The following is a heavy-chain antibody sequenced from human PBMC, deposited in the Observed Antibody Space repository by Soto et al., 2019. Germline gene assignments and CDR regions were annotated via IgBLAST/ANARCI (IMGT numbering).Heavy chain of an antibody. CDR3: ARLEGLATISYYFDF. CDR2: IYYRGNT. CDR1: GDSINSDKYY. J-gene: IGHJ4*02. D-gene: IGHD3-9*01. Sequence: QLQESGPGLVKPSETLSLTCSVSGDSINSDKYYWGWIRQPPVKGLEWIGSIYYRGNTYYNPSLQTRVTISLYKSKIQFSLRLNSVTDADSAVYFCARLEGLATISYYFDFWGQGAQVTVSS. V-gene: IGHV4-39*01.